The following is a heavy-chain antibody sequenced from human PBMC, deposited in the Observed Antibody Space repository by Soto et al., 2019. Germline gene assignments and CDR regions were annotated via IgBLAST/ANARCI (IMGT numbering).Heavy chain of an antibody. CDR1: GCSISSSSYY. D-gene: IGHD6-19*01. CDR2: IYYSGST. V-gene: IGHV4-39*01. J-gene: IGHJ4*02. Sequence: SETLFLTCTVYGCSISSSSYYWGWIRYPPGKGLEWIGSIYYSGSTYYNPSLKSRVTISVDTSKNQFSLKLSSVTAADTAVYYCARPFGAVAASYFDYWGQGTLVTVS. CDR3: ARPFGAVAASYFDY.